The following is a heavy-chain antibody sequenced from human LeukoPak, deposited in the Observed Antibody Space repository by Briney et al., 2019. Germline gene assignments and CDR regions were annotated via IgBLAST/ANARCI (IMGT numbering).Heavy chain of an antibody. CDR3: ARGFIMVRGVIRTFDY. D-gene: IGHD3-10*01. V-gene: IGHV3-48*01. Sequence: GGSLRLSCAASGFIFSTYSMNWVRQAPGKGLEWVSYISSSSSTIYYADAVKGRFTISRDNAKSSLNLQMNSLRAEDTAVYYCARGFIMVRGVIRTFDYWGQGTLVTVSS. J-gene: IGHJ4*02. CDR2: ISSSSSTI. CDR1: GFIFSTYS.